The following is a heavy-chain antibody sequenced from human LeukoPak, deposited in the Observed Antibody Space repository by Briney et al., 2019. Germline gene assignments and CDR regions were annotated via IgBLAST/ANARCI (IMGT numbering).Heavy chain of an antibody. Sequence: ASVKVSCKASGYTFTSYGISWVRQAPGQGLEWMGWISAYNGNTYYAQKLQGRVTMTTDTSTSTACMELRSLRSDDTAVYYCARGCSSTSCLNWFDPWGQGTLVTVSS. J-gene: IGHJ5*02. V-gene: IGHV1-18*01. CDR3: ARGCSSTSCLNWFDP. D-gene: IGHD2-2*01. CDR2: ISAYNGNT. CDR1: GYTFTSYG.